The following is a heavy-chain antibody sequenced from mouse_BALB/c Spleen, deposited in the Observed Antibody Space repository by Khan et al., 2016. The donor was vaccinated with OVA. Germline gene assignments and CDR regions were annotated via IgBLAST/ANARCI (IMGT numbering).Heavy chain of an antibody. J-gene: IGHJ1*01. CDR2: ILPGSSST. CDR3: ARYGNHWYFDV. Sequence: QVQLQQSGAELMKPGASVKISCKATGYTFSSYWIEWVKQRPGHGLEWIGEILPGSSSTNYNEKFKGKATFTADTSSNTAYMQLSSLTSDDSAVYCCARYGNHWYFDVWGAGTTVTVSS. CDR1: GYTFSSYW. V-gene: IGHV1-9*01. D-gene: IGHD2-1*01.